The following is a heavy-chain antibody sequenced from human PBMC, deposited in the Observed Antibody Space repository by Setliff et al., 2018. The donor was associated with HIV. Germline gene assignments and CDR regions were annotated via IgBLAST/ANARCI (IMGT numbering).Heavy chain of an antibody. J-gene: IGHJ4*02. CDR2: IHTSGSI. CDR1: DDSINSYY. CDR3: ARAGYYFPYFDY. V-gene: IGHV4-4*07. D-gene: IGHD3-22*01. Sequence: SETLSLTCTFSDDSINSYYCAWIRQPAGKRLQLIGRIHTSGSINYNPSLRSRVFLSVDPSKNQCSLKVHSLTAADTAVYYCARAGYYFPYFDYWGQGTQVTVSS.